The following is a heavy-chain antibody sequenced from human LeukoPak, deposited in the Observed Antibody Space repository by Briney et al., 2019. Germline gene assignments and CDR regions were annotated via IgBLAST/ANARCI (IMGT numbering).Heavy chain of an antibody. CDR1: GGSISSGNYY. CDR3: AGKKHPYYFDN. D-gene: IGHD4-23*01. J-gene: IGHJ4*02. V-gene: IGHV4-39*07. Sequence: TSSETLSLTCTVSGGSISSGNYYWGWIRQPPGQGLEWIGSIYYAGSTYYNPSLESRVTISVDTSKNQFSLKLGSVTAADTAVYYCAGKKHPYYFDNWGQGTLVTVSS. CDR2: IYYAGST.